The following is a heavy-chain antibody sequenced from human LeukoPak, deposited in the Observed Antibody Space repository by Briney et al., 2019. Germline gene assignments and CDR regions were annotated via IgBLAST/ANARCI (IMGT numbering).Heavy chain of an antibody. CDR3: ARGEGVDILTGYLSPSPLDY. J-gene: IGHJ4*02. Sequence: PGGSLRLSCAASGFTFSSYDMHWVRQATGKGLEWVSAIGTAGDPYYPGSVKGRFTISRENAKSSLYLQMNSLRAGDTAVYYCARGEGVDILTGYLSPSPLDYWGQGTLVTVSS. CDR2: IGTAGDP. D-gene: IGHD3-9*01. CDR1: GFTFSSYD. V-gene: IGHV3-13*05.